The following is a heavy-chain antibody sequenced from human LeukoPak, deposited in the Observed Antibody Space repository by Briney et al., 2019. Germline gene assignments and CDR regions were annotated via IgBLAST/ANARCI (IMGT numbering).Heavy chain of an antibody. CDR3: ARQAYTVTGPFDY. CDR1: GYTFTGYY. J-gene: IGHJ4*02. V-gene: IGHV1-2*02. D-gene: IGHD4-17*01. CDR2: INPNSGGT. Sequence: ASVKVSCKASGYTFTGYYMHWVRQAPGQGLEWMGWINPNSGGTNYAQKFQGRVTMTRDTSISTAYMELSRLRSDDTAVYYCARQAYTVTGPFDYWGQGTLVTVSS.